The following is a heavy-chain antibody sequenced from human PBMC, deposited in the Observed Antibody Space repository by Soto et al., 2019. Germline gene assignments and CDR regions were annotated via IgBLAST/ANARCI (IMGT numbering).Heavy chain of an antibody. CDR3: ARDRRQDSKGRSGYYGMDV. CDR1: GFTFSSYG. CDR2: IWYDGSNK. Sequence: LRLSCAASGFTFSSYGMHWVRQAPGKGLEWVAVIWYDGSNKSYADSVKGRFTISSDNAKNSLYLQMNSLRAEDTAGYYFARDRRQDSKGRSGYYGMDVWGQGPTVTVSS. J-gene: IGHJ6*02. D-gene: IGHD3-10*01. V-gene: IGHV3-33*01.